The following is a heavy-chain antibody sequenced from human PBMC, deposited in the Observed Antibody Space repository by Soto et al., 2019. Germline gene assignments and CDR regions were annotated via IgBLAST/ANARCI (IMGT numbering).Heavy chain of an antibody. V-gene: IGHV4-34*01. CDR1: GGSFRDYY. J-gene: IGHJ4*02. CDR3: ARTSRFDS. CDR2: INHSGST. D-gene: IGHD6-6*01. Sequence: QVHLQQWGAGLLKSSETLSLTCAVYGGSFRDYYWSWVRQPPGKGMEWIGQINHSGSTNYNPSLKSRVTISVDTSKKQFSLKLSYVAAADTAVYYCARTSRFDSWGQGTLVTVSS.